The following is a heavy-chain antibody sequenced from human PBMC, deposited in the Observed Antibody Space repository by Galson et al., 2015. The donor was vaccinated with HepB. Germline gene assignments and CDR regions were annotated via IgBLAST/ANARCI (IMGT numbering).Heavy chain of an antibody. D-gene: IGHD6-19*01. CDR3: AREIAGAGLELVY. Sequence: SVKVSCKGSGYTFTAYPIHWVRQAPGQGLEWMAWIDPNTGAPTYAQKFRGRVTVTRDTTVTTAYMELTGLGSDDAALYYCAREIAGAGLELVYWGQGTLVSVSS. V-gene: IGHV1-2*02. CDR2: IDPNTGAP. J-gene: IGHJ4*02. CDR1: GYTFTAYP.